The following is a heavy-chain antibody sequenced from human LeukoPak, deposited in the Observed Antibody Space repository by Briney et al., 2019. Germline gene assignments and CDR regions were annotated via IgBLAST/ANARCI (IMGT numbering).Heavy chain of an antibody. D-gene: IGHD3-22*01. CDR1: GFTLSDYY. CDR2: ISSNSSTI. CDR3: ARDLGYYDSSGYYWDY. Sequence: PGGALRLSCAASGFTLSDYYMSWIRQAPGKGLEWGLYISSNSSTIYYADSVKGRFTISRDNAKNSLYLQMNSLRDEDTAVYYCARDLGYYDSSGYYWDYWGQGTLVTVSS. V-gene: IGHV3-11*04. J-gene: IGHJ4*02.